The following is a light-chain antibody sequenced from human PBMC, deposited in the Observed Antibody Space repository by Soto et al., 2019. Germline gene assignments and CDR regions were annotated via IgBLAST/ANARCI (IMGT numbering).Light chain of an antibody. CDR1: QSVSSN. CDR2: GAS. Sequence: EIVMTQSPATLSVSPGERATLSCRASQSVSSNLAWYQQKPGQTPRLLIYGASTRATGIPARFSGSGSGTELPLTISSLQSEDFAVYYCQQYNNWPFTFGPATKVDIK. CDR3: QQYNNWPFT. J-gene: IGKJ3*01. V-gene: IGKV3-15*01.